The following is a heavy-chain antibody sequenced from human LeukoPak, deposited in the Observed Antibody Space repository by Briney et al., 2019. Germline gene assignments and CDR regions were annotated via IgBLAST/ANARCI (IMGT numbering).Heavy chain of an antibody. V-gene: IGHV4-59*12. CDR1: GGSISSYY. Sequence: SETLSLTCPVSGGSISSYYWSWIRQPPGKGLEWIGYIYYSGSTNYNPSLKSRVTISVDTSKNQFSRKLSSVTAADTAVYYCAREDGYGEADYWGQGTLVTVSS. J-gene: IGHJ4*02. CDR3: AREDGYGEADY. CDR2: IYYSGST. D-gene: IGHD4-17*01.